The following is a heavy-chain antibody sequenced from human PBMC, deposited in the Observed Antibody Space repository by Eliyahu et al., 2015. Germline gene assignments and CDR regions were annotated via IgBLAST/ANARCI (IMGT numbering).Heavy chain of an antibody. Sequence: QLQLQESGPGLVKPSETLSLXCTVSGGSIXSSSYYWGWIRQPPGKGLEWIGSXYYSGSTYYNPSLKSRVTISVDTSKNQFSLKLSSVTAADTAVYYCARRRRSGSFWPFDYWGQGTLVTVSS. J-gene: IGHJ4*02. D-gene: IGHD1-26*01. V-gene: IGHV4-39*01. CDR3: ARRRRSGSFWPFDY. CDR2: XYYSGST. CDR1: GGSIXSSSYY.